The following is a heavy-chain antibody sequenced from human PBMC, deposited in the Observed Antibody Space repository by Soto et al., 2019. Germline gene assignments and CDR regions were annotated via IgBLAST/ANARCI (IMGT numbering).Heavy chain of an antibody. CDR1: GGTFRNYP. CDR3: ARGPFVVLNYFES. D-gene: IGHD3-16*02. CDR2: IFPLTDIP. J-gene: IGHJ4*02. V-gene: IGHV1-69*02. Sequence: QVPLVQSGTEVKKPGSSVKVSCKASGGTFRNYPINWVRQAPGQGLEWMGSIFPLTDIPDYAQNFQARLTISADKSTSTAYMELSSLTSDDTAMYFCARGPFVVLNYFESWGQGTLVTVSS.